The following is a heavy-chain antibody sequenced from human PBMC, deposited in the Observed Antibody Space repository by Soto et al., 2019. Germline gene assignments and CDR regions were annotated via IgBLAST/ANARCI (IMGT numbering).Heavy chain of an antibody. V-gene: IGHV1-58*01. CDR3: AAATYGDYVSDY. J-gene: IGHJ4*02. CDR2: IVVGSGNT. CDR1: GFTFTSSA. D-gene: IGHD4-17*01. Sequence: SGKVSCKASGFTFTSSAVQWVRQARGQRLEWIGWIVVGSGNTNYAQKFQERVTITRDMSTSTAYMELSSLRSEDTAVYYCAAATYGDYVSDYWGQGALVTVSS.